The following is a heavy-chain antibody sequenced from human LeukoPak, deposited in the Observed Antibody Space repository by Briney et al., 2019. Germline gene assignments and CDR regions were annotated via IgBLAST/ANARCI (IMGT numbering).Heavy chain of an antibody. CDR1: GGSISSSGYY. CDR3: GSGDGYNHYFDY. D-gene: IGHD5-24*01. J-gene: IGHJ4*02. CDR2: IYYSGST. Sequence: SQTLSLTCTVSGGSISSSGYYWSWIRQHPGKGLEWIGYIYYSGSTYYNPSLKSRVTISVDTSKNQFSLKLSSVTAADTAVYYCGSGDGYNHYFDYWGQGTLVTVSS. V-gene: IGHV4-31*03.